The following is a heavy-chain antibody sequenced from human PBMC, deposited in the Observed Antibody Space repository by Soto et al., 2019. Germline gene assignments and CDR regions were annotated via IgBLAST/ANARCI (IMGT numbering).Heavy chain of an antibody. CDR2: SDWDDDK. D-gene: IGHD6-13*01. V-gene: IGHV2-70*01. CDR3: ARSPPGIAAARNYYYYGMDV. Sequence: SGPTLVNPTQTLTLSCTFSGFSLSTSGICVSWIRQPPGKALDWLALSDWDDDKYYSTSLKTRLTISKDTSKNQVVLTMTNMDPVDTATYYCARSPPGIAAARNYYYYGMDVWGQGTTVTVSS. J-gene: IGHJ6*02. CDR1: GFSLSTSGIC.